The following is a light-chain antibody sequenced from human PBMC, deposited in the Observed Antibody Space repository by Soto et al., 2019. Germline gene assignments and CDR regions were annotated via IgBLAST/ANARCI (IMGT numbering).Light chain of an antibody. V-gene: IGKV4-1*01. CDR2: WAS. Sequence: DIVMTQSPDSLAVSLGERATINCKSSQSVLYRSDNKNYLAWYQHKPGQPPKLLIYWASTRESGVPDRFSGSGSGTVFTLNISSLQSEDFALYYCQQYNNWPPWTFGQGTKVEIK. CDR3: QQYNNWPPWT. CDR1: QSVLYRSDNKNY. J-gene: IGKJ1*01.